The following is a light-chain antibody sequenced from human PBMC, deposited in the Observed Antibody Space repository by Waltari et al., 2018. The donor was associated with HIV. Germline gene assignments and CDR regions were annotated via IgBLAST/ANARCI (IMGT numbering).Light chain of an antibody. V-gene: IGKV4-1*01. CDR3: QQYYTTPDT. Sequence: DIVMTQSPDSLAVSLGERATINCKSSQSLLYSSDNKNYLAWYQQKPGQPPKLLIYWASTRESWVPDRFSGSGSGTDFTLSISGLQAEDVAVYFCQQYYTTPDTFGPGTKVDIK. CDR1: QSLLYSSDNKNY. J-gene: IGKJ3*01. CDR2: WAS.